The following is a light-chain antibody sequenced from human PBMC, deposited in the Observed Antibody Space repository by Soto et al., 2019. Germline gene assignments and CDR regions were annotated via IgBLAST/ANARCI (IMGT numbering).Light chain of an antibody. J-gene: IGKJ1*01. CDR2: AAS. V-gene: IGKV1-8*01. CDR1: QGISSY. CDR3: QQYGSSSWT. Sequence: AIRMTQSPSSFSASTGDRVTITCRASQGISSYLAWYQQKPGKAPKLLIYAASTLQSGVPSRFSGSGSGTDFTLTISRLEPEDFAVYYCQQYGSSSWTFRQGTKV.